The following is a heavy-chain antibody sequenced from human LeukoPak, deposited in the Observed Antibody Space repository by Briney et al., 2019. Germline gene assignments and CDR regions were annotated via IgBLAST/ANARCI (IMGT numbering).Heavy chain of an antibody. CDR2: IRKDGSDI. J-gene: IGHJ3*02. V-gene: IGHV3-7*03. D-gene: IGHD1-14*01. CDR3: AKDRPRKGFGAFDI. Sequence: PGGSLRLSCAASGFTFSTSWMSWVRQAPGKGLEWVANIRKDGSDIHYVDSVKSRFTISRDNAKNSLYLEMSSLRGEDTAVYYCAKDRPRKGFGAFDIWGQGTMVTVSS. CDR1: GFTFSTSW.